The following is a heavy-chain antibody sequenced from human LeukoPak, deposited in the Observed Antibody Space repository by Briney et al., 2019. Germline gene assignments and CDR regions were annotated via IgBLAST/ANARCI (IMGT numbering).Heavy chain of an antibody. CDR3: ARVKGDYDPYYYYYGMDV. V-gene: IGHV1-3*01. CDR2: IDAGNGNA. D-gene: IGHD4-17*01. Sequence: ASVKVSCKASGYTFTSYAMHWVRQAPGQRLEWMGWIDAGNGNAKYSQKFQGRVTITRDTSASTAYMELSSLRSEDTAVYYCARVKGDYDPYYYYYGMDVWGQGTTVTVSS. CDR1: GYTFTSYA. J-gene: IGHJ6*02.